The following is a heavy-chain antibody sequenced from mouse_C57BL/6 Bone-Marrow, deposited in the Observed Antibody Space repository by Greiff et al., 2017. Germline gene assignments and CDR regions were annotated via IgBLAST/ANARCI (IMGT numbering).Heavy chain of an antibody. V-gene: IGHV1-74*01. CDR3: AIMTAQATGFAY. CDR2: IHPSDSDT. J-gene: IGHJ3*01. D-gene: IGHD3-2*02. CDR1: GYTFTSYW. Sequence: QVQLQQPGAELVKPGASVKVSCKASGYTFTSYWMHWVKQRPGQGLEWIGRIHPSDSDTNYNQKFKGKATLTVDKSSSTAYMQLSSLTSEDSAVYYCAIMTAQATGFAYWGQGTLVTVSA.